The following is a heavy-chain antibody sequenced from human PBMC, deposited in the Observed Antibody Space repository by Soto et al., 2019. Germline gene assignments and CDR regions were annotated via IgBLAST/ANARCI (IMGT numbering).Heavy chain of an antibody. J-gene: IGHJ4*02. CDR3: ARLLNYYDSSGYYLDY. CDR2: IYSGGST. V-gene: IGHV3-53*01. D-gene: IGHD3-22*01. CDR1: GFTVSSNY. Sequence: GGSLRLSCAASGFTVSSNYMSWVRQAPGKGLEWVSVIYSGGSTYYADSVKGRFTISRDNSKNTLYLQMNSLRAEDTAVYYCARLLNYYDSSGYYLDYWGQGTLVTVSS.